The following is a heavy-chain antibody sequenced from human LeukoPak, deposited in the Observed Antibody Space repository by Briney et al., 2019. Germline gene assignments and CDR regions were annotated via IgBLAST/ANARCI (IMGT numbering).Heavy chain of an antibody. D-gene: IGHD5-12*01. CDR2: INHSGST. CDR1: GGSFSGYY. V-gene: IGHV4-34*01. CDR3: ASIGPYSGYDLGDLDY. Sequence: PSETLSLTCAVYGGSFSGYYWSWIRQRPGKGLEWIGEINHSGSTNYNPPLKSRVIISVDTSKNQFSLKLSSVTAADTAVYYCASIGPYSGYDLGDLDYWGQGTLVTVSS. J-gene: IGHJ4*02.